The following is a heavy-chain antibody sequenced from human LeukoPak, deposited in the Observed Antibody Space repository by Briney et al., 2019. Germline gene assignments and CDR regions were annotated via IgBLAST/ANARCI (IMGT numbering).Heavy chain of an antibody. CDR3: ARGVLTIQFWGGGLDY. Sequence: GASVKVSCKASGYTFTGYYMHWVRQAPGQGLEWMGWINPNSGGTNYAQKFQGRVTMTRDTSITTAYMELSRLRSDDTAVYYCARGVLTIQFWGGGLDYWGQGTLVTVSS. J-gene: IGHJ4*02. CDR1: GYTFTGYY. D-gene: IGHD3-16*01. CDR2: INPNSGGT. V-gene: IGHV1-2*02.